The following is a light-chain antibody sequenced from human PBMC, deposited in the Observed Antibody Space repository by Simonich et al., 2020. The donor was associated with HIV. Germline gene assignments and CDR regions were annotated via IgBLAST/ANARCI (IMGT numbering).Light chain of an antibody. Sequence: DIQMTQSPSTLSASVGDRVTITCLASQSISSWLAWYQQKPGKAPKLLIYKASNLETGVPSRFSGSGSGTEFTLTISSLQPDDFATYYCQQYNSYSVTFGGGTKVEIK. CDR3: QQYNSYSVT. V-gene: IGKV1-5*03. CDR2: KAS. CDR1: QSISSW. J-gene: IGKJ4*01.